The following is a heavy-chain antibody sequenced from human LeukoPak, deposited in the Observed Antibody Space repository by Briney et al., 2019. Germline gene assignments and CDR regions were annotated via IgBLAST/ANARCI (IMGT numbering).Heavy chain of an antibody. D-gene: IGHD1-26*01. V-gene: IGHV3-30-3*01. CDR2: ISYDGSNK. Sequence: PGGSLRLSCAASGFTFSSYAMHWVRQAPGKGLEWVAVISYDGSNKYYADSVKGRFTISRDNSKNTLYLQMNSLRAADTAVYYCARETEWELLNYYYYGMDVWGQGTTVTVSS. J-gene: IGHJ6*02. CDR3: ARETEWELLNYYYYGMDV. CDR1: GFTFSSYA.